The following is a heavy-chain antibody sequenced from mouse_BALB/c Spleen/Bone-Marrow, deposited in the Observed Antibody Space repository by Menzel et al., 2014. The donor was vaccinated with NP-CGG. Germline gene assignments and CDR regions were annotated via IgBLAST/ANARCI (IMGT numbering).Heavy chain of an antibody. CDR2: INPNNGGN. Sequence: DVQLQESGPEMVKPGASVRISCKASGYTFTDYNMEWVKQSHGKRLEWIGDINPNNGGNIYNQKFKGKATLTVDKSSSTAYMELRSLASEDTAVYYCARAVYYTFFPHWGQGTLVTVST. CDR1: GYTFTDYN. D-gene: IGHD1-1*01. J-gene: IGHJ3*01. V-gene: IGHV1-18*01. CDR3: ARAVYYTFFPH.